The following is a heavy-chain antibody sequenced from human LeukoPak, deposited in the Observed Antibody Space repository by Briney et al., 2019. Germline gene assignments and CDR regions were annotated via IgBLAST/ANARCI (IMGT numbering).Heavy chain of an antibody. D-gene: IGHD3-10*01. CDR1: GYTFTSYD. CDR2: MNPNSGNT. Sequence: EASVKVSCKASGYTFTSYDINWVRQATGQGLEWMGWMNPNSGNTGYAQKFQGRVTMTRNTSISTAYMELSSLRSEDTAVYYCARGPPLLWFGELLPNDDYWGQGTLVTVSS. CDR3: ARGPPLLWFGELLPNDDY. J-gene: IGHJ4*02. V-gene: IGHV1-8*01.